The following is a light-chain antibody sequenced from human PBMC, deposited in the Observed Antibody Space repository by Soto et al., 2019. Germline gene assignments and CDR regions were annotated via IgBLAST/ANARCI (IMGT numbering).Light chain of an antibody. CDR1: QGLSIW. CDR2: DAY. J-gene: IGKJ5*01. Sequence: DIQMTQSPSTLSASVGDRVTIICRASQGLSIWLAWYRQKPGKAHTLLIYDAYTLERGVQSRFSGTGSGTEFTLSIESLQPDDFATYYCKQYHTSSITFGQGTRLEIK. V-gene: IGKV1-5*02. CDR3: KQYHTSSIT.